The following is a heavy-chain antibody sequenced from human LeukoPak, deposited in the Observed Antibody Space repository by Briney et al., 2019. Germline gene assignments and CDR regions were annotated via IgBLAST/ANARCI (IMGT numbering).Heavy chain of an antibody. D-gene: IGHD6-19*01. J-gene: IGHJ4*02. CDR3: AKFSSSGWSRSTNK. V-gene: IGHV3-23*01. CDR1: GSTFSSYA. CDR2: ISSSGGTT. Sequence: QPGGSLRLSCVAFGSTFSSYAMGWVRQAAGKGLEWVSDISSSGGTTYYADSVKGRVTISRDNSKKTLYLQMNSLRPEDTAVYYCAKFSSSGWSRSTNKWGQGTLVTVSS.